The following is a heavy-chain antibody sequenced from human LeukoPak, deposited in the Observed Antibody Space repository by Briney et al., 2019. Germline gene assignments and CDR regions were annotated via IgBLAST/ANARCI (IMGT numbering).Heavy chain of an antibody. Sequence: PSETLSLTCAVYGGSFSGYYWSWIRQPPGKGLEWIGEINHSGSTNYNPSLKSRVTISVDTSKNQFSLKLSSVTAAGTAVYYCARGVYIAARPRVALDIWGQGTMVTVSS. CDR3: ARGVYIAARPRVALDI. D-gene: IGHD6-6*01. CDR1: GGSFSGYY. CDR2: INHSGST. V-gene: IGHV4-34*01. J-gene: IGHJ3*02.